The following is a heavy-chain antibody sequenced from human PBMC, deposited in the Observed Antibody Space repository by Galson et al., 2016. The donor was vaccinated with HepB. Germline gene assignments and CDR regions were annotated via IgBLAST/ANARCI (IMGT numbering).Heavy chain of an antibody. CDR1: GGSVSSNYW. J-gene: IGHJ3*02. V-gene: IGHV4-4*02. CDR2: IHHSGST. Sequence: SETLSLTCAVSGGSVSSNYWWSWVRQPPEKGLEWIGEIHHSGSTHYSPSLKSRVTISVDKSTNQFSLKLRSVTAADTAVYYCARVFFAVEPLRFDAFDIWGQGTMVTVSS. D-gene: IGHD1-26*01. CDR3: ARVFFAVEPLRFDAFDI.